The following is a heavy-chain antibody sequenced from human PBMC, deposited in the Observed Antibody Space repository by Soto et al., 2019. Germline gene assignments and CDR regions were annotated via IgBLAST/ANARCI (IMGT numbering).Heavy chain of an antibody. CDR2: IKSKTDGGTT. J-gene: IGHJ6*02. D-gene: IGHD2-15*01. CDR3: TTGTQGYCSGGSCYSYYYYGMDV. V-gene: IGHV3-15*07. CDR1: GFTFSNAW. Sequence: GGSLRLSCAAPGFTFSNAWMNWVRQAPGKGREWVGRIKSKTDGGTTDYAAPVKGRFTISRDDSKNTLYLQMNSLKTEDTAVYYCTTGTQGYCSGGSCYSYYYYGMDVWGQGTTVTVSS.